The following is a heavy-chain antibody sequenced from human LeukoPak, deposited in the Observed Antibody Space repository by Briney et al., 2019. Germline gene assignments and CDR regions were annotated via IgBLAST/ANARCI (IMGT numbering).Heavy chain of an antibody. CDR2: INPNDGDT. D-gene: IGHD2-2*01. J-gene: IGHJ4*02. Sequence: GASVKLSCTASVYTFTDYYMHWVRQAPGQGFEWMGWINPNDGDTYYAQKFQARVTMTRDTSISTAHMEVSRLRSDDTAVYYCARANFLYWSSTSCLLDYWGQGTLVTVSS. V-gene: IGHV1-2*02. CDR3: ARANFLYWSSTSCLLDY. CDR1: VYTFTDYY.